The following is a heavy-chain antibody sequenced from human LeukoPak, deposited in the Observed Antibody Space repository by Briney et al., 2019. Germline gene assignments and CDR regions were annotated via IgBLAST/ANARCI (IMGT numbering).Heavy chain of an antibody. CDR3: ARRPYCTNGVCYGELGFDP. V-gene: IGHV7-4-1*02. D-gene: IGHD2-8*01. CDR1: GYTFTSYA. CDR2: INTNTGNP. Sequence: ASVKVSCKASGYTFTSYAMNWVRQAAGQGLEWMGWINTNTGNPTYAQGFTGRFVFSLDTSVSTAYLQISSLKAEDTAVYYCARRPYCTNGVCYGELGFDPWGQGTLVTVSS. J-gene: IGHJ5*02.